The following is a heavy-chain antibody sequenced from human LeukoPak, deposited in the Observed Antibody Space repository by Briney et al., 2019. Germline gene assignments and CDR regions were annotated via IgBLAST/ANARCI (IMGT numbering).Heavy chain of an antibody. D-gene: IGHD3-22*01. Sequence: PSETLSLTCTVSGGSISSYYWSWIRQPAGKGREWIGRIYTSGSTNYNPSLKSRVTMSVDTSKNQFSLKLSSVTAADTAVYYCARERYYYDSSGYYYETFDAFDIWGQGTMVTVSS. V-gene: IGHV4-4*07. J-gene: IGHJ3*02. CDR3: ARERYYYDSSGYYYETFDAFDI. CDR1: GGSISSYY. CDR2: IYTSGST.